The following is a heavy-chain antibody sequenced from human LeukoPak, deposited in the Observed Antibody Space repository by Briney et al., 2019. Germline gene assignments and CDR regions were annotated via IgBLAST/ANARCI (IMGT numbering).Heavy chain of an antibody. Sequence: GGSLRLSCAASGFTFSSYWMHWVRQAPGKGLVWVSHINTDWGSTTYGDPAKGRFTTSRDNAKNTLYLQMNSLRVEDTAVYYCARGTATTAGIDYWGQGTLVTVSS. J-gene: IGHJ4*02. CDR2: INTDWGST. CDR1: GFTFSSYW. V-gene: IGHV3-74*01. D-gene: IGHD6-13*01. CDR3: ARGTATTAGIDY.